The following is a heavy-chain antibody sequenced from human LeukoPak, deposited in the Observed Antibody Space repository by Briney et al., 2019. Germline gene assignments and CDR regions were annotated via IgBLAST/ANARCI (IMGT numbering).Heavy chain of an antibody. CDR1: GGSFSGYY. J-gene: IGHJ3*02. Sequence: SSETLSLTCAVYGGSFSGYYWSWIRQPPGKGLEWIGEINHSGSTNYNPSLKSRVTISVDTSKNQFSLKLSSVTAADTAVYYCARGAMIDAFDIWGQGTMVTVS. CDR2: INHSGST. V-gene: IGHV4-34*01. D-gene: IGHD3-22*01. CDR3: ARGAMIDAFDI.